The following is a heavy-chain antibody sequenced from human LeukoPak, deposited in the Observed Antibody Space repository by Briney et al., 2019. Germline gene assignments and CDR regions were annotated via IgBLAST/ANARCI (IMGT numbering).Heavy chain of an antibody. CDR3: AREGWLLLLGAFDI. Sequence: GGPLRLSCAASGFTFSDYYMSWLRQAPGKGLEWVSYISSSGSTIYYADSVKGRFTISRDNAKDSLYLQMNSLRAEDTAVYYCAREGWLLLLGAFDIWGQGTMVTVSS. J-gene: IGHJ3*02. V-gene: IGHV3-11*01. CDR2: ISSSGSTI. CDR1: GFTFSDYY. D-gene: IGHD3-22*01.